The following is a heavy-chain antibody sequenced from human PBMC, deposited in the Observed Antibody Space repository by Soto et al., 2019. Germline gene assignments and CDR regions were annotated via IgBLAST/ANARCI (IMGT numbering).Heavy chain of an antibody. D-gene: IGHD2-15*01. J-gene: IGHJ6*02. CDR2: IYYSGST. Sequence: ETLSLTCTVSGGSISSYYWSWIRQPPGKGLEWIGYIYYSGSTNYNPSLKSRVTISVDTSKNQFSLKLSSVTAADTDVYYCARDGVVAAYNYYYYYGMDVWGQGTTVTVSS. CDR1: GGSISSYY. V-gene: IGHV4-59*01. CDR3: ARDGVVAAYNYYYYYGMDV.